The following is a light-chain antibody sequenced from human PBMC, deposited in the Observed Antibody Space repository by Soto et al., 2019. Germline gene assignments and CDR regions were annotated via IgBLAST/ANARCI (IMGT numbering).Light chain of an antibody. CDR1: QSVLYSSKNTNY. V-gene: IGKV4-1*01. CDR3: MLSTHLPPT. J-gene: IGKJ5*01. Sequence: IGMTQSPDSLTVSLCERASINCNSGQSVLYSSKNTNYLAWYLQKPGQSPQLLIYEVSTRVSGVPDRFSGSGSGTDFTLEISRVETDDVGIYYCMLSTHLPPTYGQGTRLEIK. CDR2: EVS.